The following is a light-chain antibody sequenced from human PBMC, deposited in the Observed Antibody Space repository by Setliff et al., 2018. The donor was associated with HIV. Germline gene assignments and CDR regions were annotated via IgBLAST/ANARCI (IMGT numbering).Light chain of an antibody. Sequence: QSALTQPASVSGSPGQSITISCTGTSSDVGGYNYVHWYQQLPGTAPKLLIYDNNNRPSGVPDRFSGSKSGTSASLAITGLQAEDEADYYCQSYDSSLSGYVFGTGTKVTVL. V-gene: IGLV1-40*01. J-gene: IGLJ1*01. CDR2: DNN. CDR1: SSDVGGYNY. CDR3: QSYDSSLSGYV.